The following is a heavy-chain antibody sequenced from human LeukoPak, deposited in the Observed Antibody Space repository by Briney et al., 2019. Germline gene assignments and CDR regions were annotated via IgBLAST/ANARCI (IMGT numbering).Heavy chain of an antibody. D-gene: IGHD3-3*01. Sequence: GGSLRLSCAASGFTFSSYGMHWVRQAPGKGLEWVSVTYSGGSTYYADSVKGRFTISRDNSKNTLYLQMNRLRAEDTAVYYCAKFPDYDFWSDYLDFWGQGTLVTVSS. J-gene: IGHJ4*02. CDR2: TYSGGST. CDR3: AKFPDYDFWSDYLDF. CDR1: GFTFSSYG. V-gene: IGHV3-NL1*01.